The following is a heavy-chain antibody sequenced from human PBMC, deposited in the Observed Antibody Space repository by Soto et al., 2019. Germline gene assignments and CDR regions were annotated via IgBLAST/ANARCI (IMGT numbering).Heavy chain of an antibody. J-gene: IGHJ4*02. D-gene: IGHD3-16*01. CDR1: GLSLSTSGVG. CDR3: AHRRRGSECDY. V-gene: IGHV2-5*02. CDR2: IYWDDDK. Sequence: QITLKESGPTLVKPTQTLTLTCTFSGLSLSTSGVGLGWFRQPPGKALEWLALIYWDDDKRYRPSLKGRLTITKVTSKNQVFLTMTNMDPVDTATYYCAHRRRGSECDYGGQGTLVTVSS.